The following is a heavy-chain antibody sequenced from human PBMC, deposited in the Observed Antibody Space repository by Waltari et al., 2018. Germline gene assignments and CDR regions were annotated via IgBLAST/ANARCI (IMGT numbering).Heavy chain of an antibody. CDR2: ISSSSSTI. Sequence: EVQLVESGGGLVQPGGSLRLSCAASGIPFSSYSRNWVRQAPGKGLECVSYISSSSSTIYCADSVKGRFTISRDNAKNSLYLQMNSLRAEDTAVYYCAREGGTILWGQGTLVTVSS. D-gene: IGHD1-1*01. CDR3: AREGGTIL. V-gene: IGHV3-48*04. J-gene: IGHJ4*02. CDR1: GIPFSSYS.